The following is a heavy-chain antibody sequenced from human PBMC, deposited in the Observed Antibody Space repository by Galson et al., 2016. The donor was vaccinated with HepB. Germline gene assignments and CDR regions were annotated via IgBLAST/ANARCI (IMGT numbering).Heavy chain of an antibody. CDR1: GGSISSSNW. J-gene: IGHJ6*02. CDR3: ARGLFEWTTCYYYGMDV. D-gene: IGHD3-3*01. V-gene: IGHV4-4*02. CDR2: IYHSGST. Sequence: SETLSLTCAVSGGSISSSNWWSWVRQPPGKGLEWIGEIYHSGSTNYNPSLKSRVTISVDKSKNQFSLNVSSVTAADTAVYYCARGLFEWTTCYYYGMDVWGQGTTVTVSS.